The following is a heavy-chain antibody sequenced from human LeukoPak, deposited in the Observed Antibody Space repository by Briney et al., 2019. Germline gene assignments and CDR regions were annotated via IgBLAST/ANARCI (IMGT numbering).Heavy chain of an antibody. CDR1: GGSISSGGYY. Sequence: SETLSLTCTVSGGSISSGGYYWSWIRQHPGKGLEWIGYIYYSGSTYYNPSLKSRVTISVDTSKNQFSLKLSSVTAADTAVYYCARGQNYYDSSGYFDYWGQGTLVTVSS. J-gene: IGHJ4*02. CDR2: IYYSGST. D-gene: IGHD3-22*01. V-gene: IGHV4-31*03. CDR3: ARGQNYYDSSGYFDY.